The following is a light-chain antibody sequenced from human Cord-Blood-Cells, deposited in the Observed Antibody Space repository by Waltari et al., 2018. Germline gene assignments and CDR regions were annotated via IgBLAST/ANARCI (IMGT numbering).Light chain of an antibody. CDR2: GNS. Sequence: QSVLTQPPSVSGAPGQRVTISCTGSSSNIGAGYDVPWYQQLPGTAPKLLIYGNSNRPSVVPDRFSGSKSGTSASLAITGLQAEDEADYYCQSYDSSLSGYVFGTGTKVTVL. J-gene: IGLJ1*01. CDR3: QSYDSSLSGYV. V-gene: IGLV1-40*01. CDR1: SSNIGAGYD.